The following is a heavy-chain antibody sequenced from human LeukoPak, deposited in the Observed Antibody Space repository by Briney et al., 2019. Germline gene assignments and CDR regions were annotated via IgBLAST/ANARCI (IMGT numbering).Heavy chain of an antibody. CDR3: ARHITSGSYYSPFDY. Sequence: PSETLSLTCAVSGGSISSNSYYWDWIRQPPGKGLEWIGSIHYSGSTYYNPSLKSRVTISLDTSKNQFSLKLSSVTAADTAVYYCARHITSGSYYSPFDYWGQGTLVTVSS. CDR1: GGSISSNSYY. D-gene: IGHD3-10*01. J-gene: IGHJ4*02. V-gene: IGHV4-39*01. CDR2: IHYSGST.